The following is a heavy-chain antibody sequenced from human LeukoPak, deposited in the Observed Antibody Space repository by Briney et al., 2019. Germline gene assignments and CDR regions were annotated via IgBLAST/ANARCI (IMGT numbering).Heavy chain of an antibody. Sequence: ASVKVSCKASGYTFTSYGISWVRQASGQGLEWMGWISAYNGNTIYARKLQGRVTMTTDTSTSTAYMELRSLRYDDTAVYYCAREYSSGWYSSDYWGQGTLVTVS. CDR2: ISAYNGNT. CDR3: AREYSSGWYSSDY. CDR1: GYTFTSYG. J-gene: IGHJ4*02. V-gene: IGHV1-18*01. D-gene: IGHD6-19*01.